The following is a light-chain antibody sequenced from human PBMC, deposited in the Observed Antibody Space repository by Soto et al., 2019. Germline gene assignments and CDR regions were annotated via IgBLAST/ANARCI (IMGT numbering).Light chain of an antibody. J-gene: IGLJ2*01. Sequence: QSALTQPASVSGSPGQSITISCTGTTSDVGSYNLVSWYQQHPGKAPKLIIYEVSERPSGVSTRFSGSKSGNMASLTISGLQAEDEAEYYGCSDATPRQFGGGTKLTVL. CDR3: CSDATPRQ. CDR1: TSDVGSYNL. V-gene: IGLV2-23*02. CDR2: EVS.